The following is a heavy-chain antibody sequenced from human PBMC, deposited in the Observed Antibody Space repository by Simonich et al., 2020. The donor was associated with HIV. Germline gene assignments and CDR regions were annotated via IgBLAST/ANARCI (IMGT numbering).Heavy chain of an antibody. V-gene: IGHV4-34*01. CDR3: ARGFYQRLYYFDY. CDR2: INHSESP. D-gene: IGHD2-2*01. J-gene: IGHJ4*02. CDR1: GGSFSGYY. Sequence: QVQLQQWGAGLLKPSETLSLTCAVYGGSFSGYYWSWIRQPPGKGLGWIGEINHSESPNNNPSLKSRVTISVDTSKNQFSLKLSSVTAADTAVYYCARGFYQRLYYFDYWGQGTLVTVSS.